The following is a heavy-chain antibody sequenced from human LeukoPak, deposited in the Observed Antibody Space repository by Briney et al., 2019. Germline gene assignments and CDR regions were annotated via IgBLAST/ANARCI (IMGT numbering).Heavy chain of an antibody. D-gene: IGHD6-19*01. CDR1: GLTFSSYS. CDR3: ARTVIAVAANWFDP. CDR2: TSSSSSII. Sequence: PGGSLRLSCAASGLTFSSYSMNWVRQATGKGLECVSYTSSSSSIISYADSVKGRFTISRDNAKNSLYLQMNSLRDEDTAVYYCARTVIAVAANWFDPWGQGTLVTVSS. J-gene: IGHJ5*02. V-gene: IGHV3-48*02.